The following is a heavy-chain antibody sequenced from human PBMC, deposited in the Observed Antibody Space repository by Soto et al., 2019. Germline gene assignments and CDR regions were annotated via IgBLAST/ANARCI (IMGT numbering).Heavy chain of an antibody. CDR2: ISSSSSYI. CDR3: ARDIAVACNTDYYYCGRDV. V-gene: IGHV3-21*01. J-gene: IGHJ6*02. D-gene: IGHD6-13*01. CDR1: GFTFSSYS. Sequence: PGGSLRLSCAASGFTFSSYSMNWVRQAPGKGLEWVSSISSSSSYIYYADSVKGRFTISRDNAKNSLYLQMNSLRAEDTAVYYCARDIAVACNTDYYYCGRDVWGYGPT.